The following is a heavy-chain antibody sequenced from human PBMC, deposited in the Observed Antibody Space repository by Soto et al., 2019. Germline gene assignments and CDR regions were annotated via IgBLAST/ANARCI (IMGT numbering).Heavy chain of an antibody. Sequence: GGSLRLSCVATGFTFSDFYMTWIRQAPGKGLEWLSYISPNSKYREYADSVKGRHTISRDNAKKSLYLQMNSLRAEDTAVYYCVRGGGGGQFDSWGQGTLVTVSS. J-gene: IGHJ4*02. CDR2: ISPNSKYR. V-gene: IGHV3-11*06. CDR3: VRGGGGGQFDS. D-gene: IGHD2-21*01. CDR1: GFTFSDFY.